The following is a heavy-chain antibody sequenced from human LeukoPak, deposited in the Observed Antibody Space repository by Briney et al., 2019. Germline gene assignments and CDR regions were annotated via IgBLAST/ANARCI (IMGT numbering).Heavy chain of an antibody. D-gene: IGHD2-8*01. CDR3: ARGFGYCTNGVCYSFYYYYMDV. Sequence: GGSLRLSCAASGFTVSSNYMSWVRQAPGKGLEWVANIKQDGSEKYYVDSVKGRFTISRDNAKNSLYLQMNSLRAEDTAVYYCARGFGYCTNGVCYSFYYYYMDVWGKGTTVTVSS. J-gene: IGHJ6*03. V-gene: IGHV3-7*01. CDR2: IKQDGSEK. CDR1: GFTVSSNY.